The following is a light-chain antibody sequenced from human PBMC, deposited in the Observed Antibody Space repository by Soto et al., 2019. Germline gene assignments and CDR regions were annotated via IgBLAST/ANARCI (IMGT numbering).Light chain of an antibody. CDR1: QSVSSN. V-gene: IGKV3-15*01. CDR3: QQSNNWPYT. J-gene: IGKJ2*01. CDR2: GAS. Sequence: EIVMTQSPATLSVSPGERATLSCRASQSVSSNLAWYQQKPGQAPRLLIYGASTRATGIPARFSGSGSGTEFTLTISSLQSEDFAVYSCQQSNNWPYTFGQGTKLEIK.